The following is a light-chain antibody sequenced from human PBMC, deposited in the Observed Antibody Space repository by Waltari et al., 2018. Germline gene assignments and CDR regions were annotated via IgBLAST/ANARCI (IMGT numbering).Light chain of an antibody. CDR1: QDIGIQ. CDR2: STS. V-gene: IGKV1-27*01. Sequence: DIQMTQSPSSLSASMGDRVTITCRATQDIGIQLAWYQQKPGKVPNLLIYSTSTLQSGVPSRISGRGSGTEFTLTSDSLQPEDVAMHYCQKYDRPPFTFGPGTRV. CDR3: QKYDRPPFT. J-gene: IGKJ3*01.